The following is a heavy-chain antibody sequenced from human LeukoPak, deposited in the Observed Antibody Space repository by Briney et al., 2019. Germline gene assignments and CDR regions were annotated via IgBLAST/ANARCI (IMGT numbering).Heavy chain of an antibody. CDR3: AREVEISSGWYDY. Sequence: GASVKVSCKASGYTFTSYYMHWVRQAPGQGLEWMGIINPSGGSTSYAQKLQGRVTMTTDTSTSTAYMELRSLRSDDTAVYYCAREVEISSGWYDYWGQGTLVTVSS. V-gene: IGHV1-46*01. D-gene: IGHD6-19*01. CDR2: INPSGGST. CDR1: GYTFTSYY. J-gene: IGHJ4*02.